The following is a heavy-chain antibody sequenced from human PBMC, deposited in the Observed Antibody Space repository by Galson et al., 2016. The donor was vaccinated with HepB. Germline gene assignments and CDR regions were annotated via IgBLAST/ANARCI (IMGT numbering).Heavy chain of an antibody. CDR2: ISGSNSHI. CDR1: GFTFSSYS. D-gene: IGHD6-19*01. J-gene: IGHJ5*02. V-gene: IGHV3-21*01. Sequence: SLRLSCAASGFTFSSYSMNWVRQAPGKGLEWVSSISGSNSHIYYADSVKGRFTISRDNAKNSLYLQMNSLRAEDTAVYYCARGREFIAVTGSRWFDPWGQGTLVTISS. CDR3: ARGREFIAVTGSRWFDP.